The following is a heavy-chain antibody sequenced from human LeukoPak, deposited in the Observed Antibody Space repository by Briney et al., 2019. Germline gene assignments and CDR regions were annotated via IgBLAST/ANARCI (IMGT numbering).Heavy chain of an antibody. J-gene: IGHJ4*02. D-gene: IGHD6-13*01. CDR2: ISGSGGST. V-gene: IGHV3-23*01. CDR1: GFPLRSHG. Sequence: GGALRLSFAAPGFPLRSHGMSWGRPAPGEGGGWGSAISGSGGSTYYADSVKGRFTISRDNSKNTLYLQMNSLRAEDTAVYYCAKDRTSSSSWYYWGQGTLVTVSS. CDR3: AKDRTSSSSWYY.